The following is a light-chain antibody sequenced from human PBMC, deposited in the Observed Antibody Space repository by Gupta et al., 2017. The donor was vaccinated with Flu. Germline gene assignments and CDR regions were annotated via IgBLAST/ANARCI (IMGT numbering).Light chain of an antibody. CDR2: GVT. CDR3: SSYTTIRTWV. Sequence: QSALTQPASVSGSPGQSITISCTGTRSDVGGDTYVSWFQHYPGKAPRLIIYGVTYRPSGVSNRFSGSKTGNTASLTISGLQAEDEADYYCSSYTTIRTWVFGGGTKLTVL. CDR1: RSDVGGDTY. V-gene: IGLV2-14*01. J-gene: IGLJ3*02.